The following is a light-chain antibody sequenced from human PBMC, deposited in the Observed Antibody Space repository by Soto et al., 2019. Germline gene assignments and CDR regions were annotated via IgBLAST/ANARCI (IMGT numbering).Light chain of an antibody. J-gene: IGKJ1*01. CDR1: QSVSSNY. V-gene: IGKV3D-20*02. Sequence: EIVLTQSPGTLSLSPGQRATLSCRASQSVSSNYLAWYQQKPGQAPRLLIYDEYKRATGIPDRFTGSGSGTDLTLTISRLEPEDFAVYYCQQRSNWPRTFGQGTKVDI. CDR3: QQRSNWPRT. CDR2: DEY.